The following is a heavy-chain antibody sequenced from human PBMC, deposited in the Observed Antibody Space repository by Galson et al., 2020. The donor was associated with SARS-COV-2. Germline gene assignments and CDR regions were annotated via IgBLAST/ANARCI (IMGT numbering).Heavy chain of an antibody. CDR1: GFTFTSYA. Sequence: GGSLRLSCAASGFTFTSYAMSWVRQAPGKGLEWVSAITGSGGKTYYSDSVMGRFHISRDNSKDTLYLQMNSVRAEDTAVYYCAKARYTYGYDFDYWGQGSLVTVSS. V-gene: IGHV3-23*01. J-gene: IGHJ4*02. CDR2: ITGSGGKT. CDR3: AKARYTYGYDFDY. D-gene: IGHD5-18*01.